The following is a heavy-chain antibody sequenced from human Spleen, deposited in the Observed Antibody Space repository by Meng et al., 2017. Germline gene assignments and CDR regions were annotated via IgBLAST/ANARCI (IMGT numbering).Heavy chain of an antibody. CDR1: GESITNHNC. Sequence: QLQSPESGSALVKQSETLSLTCAVSGESITNHNCWAWVRQPPGKGLEWIGEIPHGGSSTYNPSLKSRVSMSIDKSKTQFSLKLTSVTAADTAVYYCVRSRAWVRTGFDPWGQGTLVTVSS. D-gene: IGHD1/OR15-1a*01. J-gene: IGHJ5*02. CDR2: IPHGGSS. CDR3: VRSRAWVRTGFDP. V-gene: IGHV4-4*02.